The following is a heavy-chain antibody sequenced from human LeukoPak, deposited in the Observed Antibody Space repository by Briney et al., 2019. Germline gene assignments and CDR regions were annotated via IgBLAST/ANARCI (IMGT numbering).Heavy chain of an antibody. Sequence: GGSLRLSCAASGLIFRNYAMTWVRQAPRKGLEWVSTISGDGTETFYADSVKGRFTISRDNSKNTHYLQMSSLRAEDTGIYYCAKGGHYSFFDYWGQGTLVTVSS. CDR2: ISGDGTET. D-gene: IGHD4-11*01. CDR1: GLIFRNYA. V-gene: IGHV3-23*01. CDR3: AKGGHYSFFDY. J-gene: IGHJ4*02.